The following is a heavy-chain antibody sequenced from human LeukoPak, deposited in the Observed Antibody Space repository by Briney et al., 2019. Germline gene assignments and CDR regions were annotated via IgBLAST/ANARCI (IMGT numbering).Heavy chain of an antibody. Sequence: GGTLRLSCAASGFTFSSYSMNWVRQAPGKGLEWVSSISSSSSYIYYADSVKGRFTISRDNAKNSLYLQMNSLRAEDTALYYCARDPYSGLFDYWGQGTLVTVSS. CDR2: ISSSSSYI. J-gene: IGHJ4*02. CDR1: GFTFSSYS. V-gene: IGHV3-21*01. CDR3: ARDPYSGLFDY. D-gene: IGHD4-11*01.